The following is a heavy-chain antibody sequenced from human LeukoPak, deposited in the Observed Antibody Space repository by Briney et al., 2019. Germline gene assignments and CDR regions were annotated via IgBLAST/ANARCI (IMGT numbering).Heavy chain of an antibody. Sequence: KPSETLSLTCAVSGYSISSDYYWGWIRQPPGKGLEWIGNVDPSGSTYYNPSLKSRATISLDTSKKQFSLKLTSVTAADTAVYYCATVGASHYGDWYFAYWGQGTLVTVSS. D-gene: IGHD4-17*01. CDR3: ATVGASHYGDWYFAY. CDR2: VDPSGST. CDR1: GYSISSDYY. V-gene: IGHV4-38-2*01. J-gene: IGHJ4*02.